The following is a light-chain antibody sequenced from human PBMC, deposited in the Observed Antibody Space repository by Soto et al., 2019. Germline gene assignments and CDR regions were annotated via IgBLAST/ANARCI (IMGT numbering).Light chain of an antibody. Sequence: EIVLTQSPATLSVSPGESATLSCRASQSVSSDLAWYQQKPGQAPRLLIYDVSNRATGIPARFSGSGSGTDFTLTISSLEPEDFAVYYCQQRGTFGGGTKVDIK. J-gene: IGKJ4*01. V-gene: IGKV3-11*01. CDR2: DVS. CDR1: QSVSSD. CDR3: QQRGT.